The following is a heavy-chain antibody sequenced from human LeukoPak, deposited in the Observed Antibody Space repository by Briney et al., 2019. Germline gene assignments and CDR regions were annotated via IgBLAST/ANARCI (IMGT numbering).Heavy chain of an antibody. CDR3: AKDHSADGWPTFEY. J-gene: IGHJ4*02. D-gene: IGHD5-24*01. Sequence: GGSLRLSCAASGFTFSIYAMSWVRQAPGKGLEWVSAISGSGGSTYYADSVKGRFTISGDNSKNTLYLQMNSLRAEDTAVYYCAKDHSADGWPTFEYWGRGTLVTVSS. CDR2: ISGSGGST. CDR1: GFTFSIYA. V-gene: IGHV3-23*01.